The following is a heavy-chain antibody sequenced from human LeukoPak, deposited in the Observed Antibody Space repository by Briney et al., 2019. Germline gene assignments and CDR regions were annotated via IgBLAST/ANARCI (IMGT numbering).Heavy chain of an antibody. Sequence: GESLKISRNGSGYSFTTYWIGWVRQMPGKGLEWLGNIYPGDSDTRYSPSCQRKVTISDDKSISTAYLQWSSLKASDTAMYYCARSGVVTFYQYMDVWVTETTVTVSS. D-gene: IGHD3-3*01. CDR3: ARSGVVTFYQYMDV. CDR1: GYSFTTYW. V-gene: IGHV5-51*01. CDR2: IYPGDSDT. J-gene: IGHJ6*03.